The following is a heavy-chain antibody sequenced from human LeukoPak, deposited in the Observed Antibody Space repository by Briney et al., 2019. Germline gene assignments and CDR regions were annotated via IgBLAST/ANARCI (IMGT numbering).Heavy chain of an antibody. J-gene: IGHJ2*01. D-gene: IGHD3-22*01. CDR3: AKLPVVEDSSGIVWYFDL. V-gene: IGHV3-9*01. Sequence: GGSLRLSCAASGFTFDDYAMHWVRQAPGKGLEWVSGISWNSGSIGYADSVKGRFTISRDNAKNSLYLQMNSLRAEDTALYYCAKLPVVEDSSGIVWYFDLWGRGTLVTVSS. CDR1: GFTFDDYA. CDR2: ISWNSGSI.